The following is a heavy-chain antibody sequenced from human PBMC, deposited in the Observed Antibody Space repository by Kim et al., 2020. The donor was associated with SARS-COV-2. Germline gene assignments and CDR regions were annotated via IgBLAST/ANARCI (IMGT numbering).Heavy chain of an antibody. J-gene: IGHJ4*02. CDR2: GNGNK. Sequence: GNGNKIYSQKFQGRVTFTTDTSASTAYMELSFLRSEDSAVYYCLGGFYFDYWGQGTLVTVSS. D-gene: IGHD3-16*01. CDR3: LGGFYFDY. V-gene: IGHV1-3*01.